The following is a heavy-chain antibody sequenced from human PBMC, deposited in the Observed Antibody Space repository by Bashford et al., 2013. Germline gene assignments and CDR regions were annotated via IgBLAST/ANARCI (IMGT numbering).Heavy chain of an antibody. CDR3: ARTTKPTDHGDYSFDY. CDR1: GFSLSTSAMC. V-gene: IGHV2-70*11. D-gene: IGHD4-17*01. J-gene: IGHJ4*02. CDR2: IDWDDDK. Sequence: SGPTLVKPTQTLTLTCTFSGFSLSTSAMCVSWIRQPPGKALEWLARIDWDDDKHYSTSLKTRLTISKDTSKNPGGPYNRPTVDPVDTATYYCARTTKPTDHGDYSFDYWGQGTLVTGLL.